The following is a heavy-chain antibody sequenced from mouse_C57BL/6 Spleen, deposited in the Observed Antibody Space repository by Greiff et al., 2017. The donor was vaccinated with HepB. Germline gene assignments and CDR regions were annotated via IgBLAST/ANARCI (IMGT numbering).Heavy chain of an antibody. Sequence: QVTLKESGAELVRPGASVTLSCKASGYTFTDYEMHWVKQTPVHGLEWIGAIDPETGGTAYNQKFKGKAILTADKSSSTAYMELRSLTSEDSAVYYCTRSRLLFAYWGQGTLVTVSA. J-gene: IGHJ3*01. CDR2: IDPETGGT. CDR3: TRSRLLFAY. CDR1: GYTFTDYE. D-gene: IGHD2-13*01. V-gene: IGHV1-15*01.